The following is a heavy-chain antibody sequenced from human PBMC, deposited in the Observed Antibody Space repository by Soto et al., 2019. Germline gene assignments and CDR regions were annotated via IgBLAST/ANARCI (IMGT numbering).Heavy chain of an antibody. CDR1: GFTFSRYA. CDR2: ISGSGDST. Sequence: EVQLLESGGGLVQPGGSLRLSCAASGFTFSRYAMSWVRQAPGKGLEWVSVISGSGDSTYYADSVKGRFTISRDNSKNTLDLQMNSLRAEDTAVYYCAKEHYNRYYYYGMDVWDQGTAVTVSS. CDR3: AKEHYNRYYYYGMDV. J-gene: IGHJ6*02. D-gene: IGHD4-4*01. V-gene: IGHV3-23*01.